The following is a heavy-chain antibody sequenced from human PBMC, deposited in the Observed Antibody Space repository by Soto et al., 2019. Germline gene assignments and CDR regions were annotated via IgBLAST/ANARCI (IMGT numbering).Heavy chain of an antibody. V-gene: IGHV1-8*01. J-gene: IGHJ4*02. CDR3: AIWFVAASGTSWINSKYYFYC. D-gene: IGHD6-13*01. Sequence: QVQLVQSGAEVKKHGASVKVSCRASGYTFTSYDINWVRQATAKGLEWMEWMKRNSGNTGYAEKFHGIVSMTCNTSINTAYMELSSLRSGYTVLYYCAIWFVAASGTSWINSKYYFYCWGQGTLFTFS. CDR1: GYTFTSYD. CDR2: MKRNSGNT.